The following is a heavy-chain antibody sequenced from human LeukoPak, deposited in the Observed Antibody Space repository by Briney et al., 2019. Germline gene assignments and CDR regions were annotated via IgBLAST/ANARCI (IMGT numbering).Heavy chain of an antibody. J-gene: IGHJ4*02. V-gene: IGHV3-21*01. Sequence: PGGSLRLSCAASGFTFSSYSMNWVRQAPGKGLEWVSSISSSSSYIYYADSVKGRFTISRDNAKSSLYLQMNSLRAEDTAVYYCARDRFAGAYNYFDYWGRGTLVTVSS. CDR1: GFTFSSYS. CDR3: ARDRFAGAYNYFDY. CDR2: ISSSSSYI. D-gene: IGHD3-16*01.